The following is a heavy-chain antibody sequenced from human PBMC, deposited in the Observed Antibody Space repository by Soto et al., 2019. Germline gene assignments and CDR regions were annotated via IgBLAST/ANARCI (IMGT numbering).Heavy chain of an antibody. CDR3: TSGPYCSSSSCYRGDYYYYYGLDV. Sequence: GGSLRLSCTTSGFTFGDYAVSWVRQAPGQGLEWVAFIRSETFGGTTEYAASVKGRFTISRDDSKSIAYLQMNSLKTEDTAVYFCTSGPYCSSSSCYRGDYYYYYGLDVWGQGTTVTVSS. CDR1: GFTFGDYA. D-gene: IGHD2-2*02. CDR2: IRSETFGGTT. J-gene: IGHJ6*02. V-gene: IGHV3-49*04.